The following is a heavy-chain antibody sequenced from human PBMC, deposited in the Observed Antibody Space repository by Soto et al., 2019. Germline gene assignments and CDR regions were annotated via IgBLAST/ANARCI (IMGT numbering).Heavy chain of an antibody. CDR1: AYTFHTYG. J-gene: IGHJ5*02. CDR2: ISTYNGNT. Sequence: GASVKVSCKASAYTFHTYGITWLRQAPGQGLEWMGWISTYNGNTEYVQKFQDRVTMTTDPSTRTAYMELRSLRSDDTAVYYCARKSSSSSWFDPWGQGTLVTVSS. D-gene: IGHD6-6*01. CDR3: ARKSSSSSWFDP. V-gene: IGHV1-18*01.